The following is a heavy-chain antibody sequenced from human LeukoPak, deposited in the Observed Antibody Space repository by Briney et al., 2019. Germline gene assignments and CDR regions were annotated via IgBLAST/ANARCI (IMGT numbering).Heavy chain of an antibody. CDR1: GFSVSSTY. V-gene: IGHV3-66*04. Sequence: GGSLRLSCAASGFSVSSTYMSWVRQAPGKGLEWVSVICGGSTYYADSVRGRFTISRDNFKNTLYLQMNSLRAEDTAVYYRACQSRHSYDRSGYSPDDYWGQGTLVTVSS. D-gene: IGHD3-22*01. J-gene: IGHJ4*02. CDR2: ICGGST. CDR3: ACQSRHSYDRSGYSPDDY.